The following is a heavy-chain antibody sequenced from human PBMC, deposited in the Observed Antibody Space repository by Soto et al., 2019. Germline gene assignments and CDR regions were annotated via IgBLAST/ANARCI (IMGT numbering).Heavy chain of an antibody. CDR2: IYWDDDI. D-gene: IGHD3-3*02. Sequence: ITLKESGPALVKPTQTLTGTCTFSGFPLSSSGAGVGWLRQPPGTALERVALIYWDDDIGYSPSLKSRLPITKDVTKNQVVLKMTHMDPVDTATYYCARSYDGFQWPPIRCFDPWGQGILVTVSS. CDR3: ARSYDGFQWPPIRCFDP. J-gene: IGHJ5*02. V-gene: IGHV2-5*02. CDR1: GFPLSSSGAG.